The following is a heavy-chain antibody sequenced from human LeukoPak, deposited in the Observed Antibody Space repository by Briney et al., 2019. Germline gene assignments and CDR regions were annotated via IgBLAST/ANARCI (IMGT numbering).Heavy chain of an antibody. J-gene: IGHJ4*02. CDR3: ARQKSSGSWPYDY. V-gene: IGHV4-59*08. D-gene: IGHD3-10*01. CDR1: GVSISSYY. Sequence: PSETLSLTCTVSGVSISSYYWSRLRQPPGKGLEWIGYIYYSGSTNYNPSLKSRVTISVDTSKNQFSLKLSSVTAADTAVYYCARQKSSGSWPYDYWGQGTLVTVSS. CDR2: IYYSGST.